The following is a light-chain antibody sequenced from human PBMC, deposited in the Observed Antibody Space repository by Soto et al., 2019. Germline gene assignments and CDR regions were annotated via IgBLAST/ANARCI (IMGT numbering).Light chain of an antibody. Sequence: VLTQPPATLSVSPGQKATLSCRASQSVSSYLAWYQQKPGQAPRLLMYGASTRATGIPARFSGSASGTEFTLTITGLQSEDFAVYYCQQYKNWPPISFCQGTRLEIK. CDR3: QQYKNWPPIS. CDR2: GAS. J-gene: IGKJ5*01. V-gene: IGKV3-15*01. CDR1: QSVSSY.